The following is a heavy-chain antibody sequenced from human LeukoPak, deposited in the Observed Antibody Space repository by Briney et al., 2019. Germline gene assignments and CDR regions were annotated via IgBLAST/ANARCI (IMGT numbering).Heavy chain of an antibody. CDR2: INHSGST. D-gene: IGHD3-3*01. J-gene: IGHJ4*02. CDR3: ARGSPYYDFWSGYSVLFDY. V-gene: IGHV4-34*01. CDR1: GGSFSGYY. Sequence: PSETLSLTCAVYGGSFSGYYWSWTRQPPGKGLEWIGEINHSGSTNYNPSLKSRVTISVDTSKNQFSLKLSSVTAADTAVYYCARGSPYYDFWSGYSVLFDYWGQGTLVTVSS.